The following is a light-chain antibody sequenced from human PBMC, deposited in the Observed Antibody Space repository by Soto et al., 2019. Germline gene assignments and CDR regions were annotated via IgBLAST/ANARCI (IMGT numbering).Light chain of an antibody. CDR1: QSISSW. V-gene: IGKV1-5*03. CDR3: QHYNSYSEA. CDR2: KAS. J-gene: IGKJ1*01. Sequence: DIQMTQSPSSLSASVWDRVTITCRASQSISSWLAWYQRKPGKAPKLLIYKASTLKSGVPSRFSGSGSGTEFTLTISSLQPDDFATYYCQHYNSYSEAFGQGTKVDIK.